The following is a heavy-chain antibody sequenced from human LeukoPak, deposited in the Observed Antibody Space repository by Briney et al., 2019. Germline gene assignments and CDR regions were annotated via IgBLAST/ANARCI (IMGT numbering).Heavy chain of an antibody. CDR3: ATYGGLDTAVAFYHMGV. Sequence: PSETLSLTCTVSGGSISTYYWSWIRQPAGKGLEWIGYINYMGATNYNPSLRSRVTISIDTSKNKFSLNLNSVTAADTAVYYCATYGGLDTAVAFYHMGVWAKGTTVTVSS. J-gene: IGHJ6*03. D-gene: IGHD5-18*01. CDR1: GGSISTYY. CDR2: INYMGAT. V-gene: IGHV4-59*01.